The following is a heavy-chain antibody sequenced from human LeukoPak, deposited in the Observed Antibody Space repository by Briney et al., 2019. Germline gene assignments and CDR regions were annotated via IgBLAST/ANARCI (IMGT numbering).Heavy chain of an antibody. CDR3: AKDGVSGIAARFDY. CDR2: ISGSGGST. V-gene: IGHV3-23*01. D-gene: IGHD6-6*01. Sequence: PGGSLRLSCAASGFTFSSYAMSWVRQAPGKGLEWVSGISGSGGSTYYADSVKGRFTISRDNSKNTLYLQMNSLSAEDTAVYYCAKDGVSGIAARFDYWGQGTLVTVSS. J-gene: IGHJ4*02. CDR1: GFTFSSYA.